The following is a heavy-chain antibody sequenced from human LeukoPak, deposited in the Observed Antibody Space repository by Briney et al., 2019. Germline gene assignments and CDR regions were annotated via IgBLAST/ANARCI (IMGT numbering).Heavy chain of an antibody. CDR1: GYTFTSYD. CDR3: ARDRSRTSYGYVRPVDY. CDR2: MNSNSGNT. Sequence: ASVKVSCKASGYTFTSYDINWVRQATGQGLEWMGWMNSNSGNTGYAQKFQGRVTITRNTSISTAYMELSSLRSEDTAVYYCARDRSRTSYGYVRPVDYWGQGTLVTVSS. D-gene: IGHD5-18*01. V-gene: IGHV1-8*03. J-gene: IGHJ4*02.